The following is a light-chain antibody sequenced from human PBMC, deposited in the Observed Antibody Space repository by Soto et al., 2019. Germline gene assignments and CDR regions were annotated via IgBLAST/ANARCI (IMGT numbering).Light chain of an antibody. CDR3: QQFNSYPLS. CDR1: QGIASS. Sequence: DIHLTQSPSFLSASVGDRVTITCRASQGIASSLAWYQQKAGKAPKLLIYAASTLESGVPSRFSCSGPGTEFTLPISSLQHEEFAIYYCQQFNSYPLSFGGGTKVEIK. CDR2: AAS. J-gene: IGKJ4*01. V-gene: IGKV1-9*01.